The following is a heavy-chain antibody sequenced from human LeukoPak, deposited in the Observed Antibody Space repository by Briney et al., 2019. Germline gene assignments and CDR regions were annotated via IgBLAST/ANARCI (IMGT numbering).Heavy chain of an antibody. V-gene: IGHV1-46*01. CDR1: GYTFTSYY. D-gene: IGHD3-10*01. CDR3: ARGHLWFGEFRSPYGMDV. CDR2: INPSGGST. J-gene: IGHJ6*02. Sequence: ASVKVSCKASGYTFTSYYMHWVRQAPGQGLEWMGIINPSGGSTSYAQKFQGRVTMTRDTSTSTVYMELSSLRSEGTAVYYCARGHLWFGEFRSPYGMDVWGQGTTVTVSS.